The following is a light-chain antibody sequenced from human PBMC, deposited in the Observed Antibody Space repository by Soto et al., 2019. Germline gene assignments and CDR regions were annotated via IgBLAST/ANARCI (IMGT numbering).Light chain of an antibody. CDR2: CVS. J-gene: IGKJ1*01. CDR1: ESVSDSH. CDR3: QQYGSSRWT. Sequence: EIVLTQSPGTLSLSPGERATLSCRTSESVSDSHLAWYHQKPGQAPPLLIYCVSTRATGIADRFSGSGSGTDFTLTIIRLVPADFALYYFQQYGSSRWTFGQGTKVDI. V-gene: IGKV3-20*01.